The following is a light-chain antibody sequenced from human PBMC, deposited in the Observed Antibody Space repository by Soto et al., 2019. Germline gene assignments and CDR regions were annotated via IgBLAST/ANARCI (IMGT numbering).Light chain of an antibody. CDR1: QGIRFD. V-gene: IGKV1-6*01. J-gene: IGKJ2*01. CDR3: LQYYNYPPT. CDR2: AAS. Sequence: AIQMTQSPSSLSASVGDRVTITCRASQGIRFDLAWYQQKPGRAPELLIYAASTLQSGVPSRFSGSGSATDFTLTISSLQPEDFATYFCLQYYNYPPTFGQGTKLEIK.